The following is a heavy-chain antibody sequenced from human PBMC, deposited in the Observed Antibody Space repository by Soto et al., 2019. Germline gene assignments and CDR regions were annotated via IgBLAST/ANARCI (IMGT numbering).Heavy chain of an antibody. D-gene: IGHD1-26*01. CDR2: ISGDGTYR. V-gene: IGHV3-21*01. CDR1: GFSFDIYN. Sequence: PGGSLRLSXAASGFSFDIYNLNWVRQAPGKGLEWVSSISGDGTYRYYADSVKGRFTISRDSASDSVFLQMNSLRAEDTAVYYCARDRSVAASPHDAFAVWGQGTLVTVSS. J-gene: IGHJ3*01. CDR3: ARDRSVAASPHDAFAV.